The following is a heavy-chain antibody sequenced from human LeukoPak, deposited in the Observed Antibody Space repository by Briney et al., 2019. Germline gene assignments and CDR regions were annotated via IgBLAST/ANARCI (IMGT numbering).Heavy chain of an antibody. CDR2: ISSSGSNI. CDR3: ARDLDY. J-gene: IGHJ4*02. Sequence: PGGSLRLSCAASGFTFSSYEMNWVRQAPGKGLEGGSYISSSGSNIYYADSVKGRFTISRDNAKNSLYLQMNSLRAEDTAVYYCARDLDYWGQGTLVTVSS. V-gene: IGHV3-48*03. CDR1: GFTFSSYE.